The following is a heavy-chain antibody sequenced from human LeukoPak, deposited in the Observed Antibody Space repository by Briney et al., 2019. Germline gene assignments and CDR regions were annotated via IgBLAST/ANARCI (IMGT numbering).Heavy chain of an antibody. CDR3: ARETDDSSGYAYAFDI. V-gene: IGHV1-2*04. CDR2: INPNSGGT. CDR1: GYTFTVYY. J-gene: IGHJ3*02. Sequence: VASVTVSCKASGYTFTVYYMHWVRQAPGQGLEWMGWINPNSGGTNYAQKFQGWVTMTRDTSISTAYMELSRLRSDDTAVYYCARETDDSSGYAYAFDIWGQGTMVTVSS. D-gene: IGHD3-22*01.